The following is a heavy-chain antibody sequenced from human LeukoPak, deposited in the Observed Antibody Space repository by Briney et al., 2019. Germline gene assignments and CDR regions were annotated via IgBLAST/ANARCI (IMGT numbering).Heavy chain of an antibody. CDR3: ARGGYDSSGYYFDY. D-gene: IGHD3-22*01. CDR2: IYYSGST. J-gene: IGHJ4*02. CDR1: GGSISSYY. Sequence: SETMSLTCTVSGGSISSYYWSWIRQPPGKGLEWIGYIYYSGSTNYNPSLKSRVTISVDTSKNQFSLKLSSVTAADTAVYYCARGGYDSSGYYFDYWGQGTLVTVSS. V-gene: IGHV4-59*12.